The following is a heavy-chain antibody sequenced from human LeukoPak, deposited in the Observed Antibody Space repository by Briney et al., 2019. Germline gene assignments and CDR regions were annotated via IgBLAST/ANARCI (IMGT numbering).Heavy chain of an antibody. CDR3: AKGGVITFGGVIVY. J-gene: IGHJ4*02. D-gene: IGHD3-16*02. CDR1: GFTFSSYA. Sequence: TGGSLRLSCAASGFTFSSYAMSWVRQAPGKGLEWVSAISGSGGSTYYADSVKGRFTISRDNSKNTLYLQMNSLRAEDTAVYYCAKGGVITFGGVIVYWGQGTLVTVSS. CDR2: ISGSGGST. V-gene: IGHV3-23*01.